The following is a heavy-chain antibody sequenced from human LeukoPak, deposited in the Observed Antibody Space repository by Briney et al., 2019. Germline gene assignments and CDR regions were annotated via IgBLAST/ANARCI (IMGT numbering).Heavy chain of an antibody. D-gene: IGHD1-26*01. Sequence: ASVKVSCKASGYTFTNYGISWVRQAPGQGLEWMGWISAHNGNTKNAQKFQGRVTLTTDTSTSTAYMELRSLRSDDTAVYYCARSSSGELPLDYWGQGTLVTVSS. CDR1: GYTFTNYG. CDR3: ARSSSGELPLDY. V-gene: IGHV1-18*01. CDR2: ISAHNGNT. J-gene: IGHJ4*02.